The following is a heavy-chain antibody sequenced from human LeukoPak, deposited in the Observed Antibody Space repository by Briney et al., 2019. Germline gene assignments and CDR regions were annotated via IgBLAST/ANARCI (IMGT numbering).Heavy chain of an antibody. J-gene: IGHJ4*02. CDR3: ARFGQEGYSSSWGIDY. CDR1: GYTFTSYY. Sequence: ASVKVSCKASGYTFTSYYMHWVRQAPGQGLEWMGIINPSGGSTSYAQKFQGRVTMTRDMSTSTVYMELSSLRSEDTAVYYCARFGQEGYSSSWGIDYWGRGTLVTVSS. CDR2: INPSGGST. D-gene: IGHD6-13*01. V-gene: IGHV1-46*01.